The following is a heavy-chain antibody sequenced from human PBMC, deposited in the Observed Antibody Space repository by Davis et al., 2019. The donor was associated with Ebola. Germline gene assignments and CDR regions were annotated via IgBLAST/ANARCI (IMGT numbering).Heavy chain of an antibody. CDR3: ARVSSDWSNFDY. J-gene: IGHJ4*02. Sequence: GESLKISCAASGFTFSSYAMSWVRQAPGKGLEWVSAISGSGGSTYYADSVKGRFTISRDNSKNTLYLQMNSLRAEDTAVYYCARVSSDWSNFDYWGQGTLVTVSS. D-gene: IGHD6-19*01. V-gene: IGHV3-23*01. CDR1: GFTFSSYA. CDR2: ISGSGGST.